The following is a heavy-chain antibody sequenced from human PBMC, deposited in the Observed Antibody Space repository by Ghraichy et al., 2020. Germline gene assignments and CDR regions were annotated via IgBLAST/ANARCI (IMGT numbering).Heavy chain of an antibody. V-gene: IGHV3-30*04. CDR2: ISYDGSDK. Sequence: LSLTCAASGFTFGGYAMHWVRQAPGKGLEWVAVISYDGSDKYYADSVKGRFTISRDNSKNTLYLQMNSLRAEDTAVYYCARDYTSGNTWYGGLGDYWAREPWSPSPQ. CDR1: GFTFGGYA. CDR3: ARDYTSGNTWYGGLGDY. D-gene: IGHD6-13*01. J-gene: IGHJ4*02.